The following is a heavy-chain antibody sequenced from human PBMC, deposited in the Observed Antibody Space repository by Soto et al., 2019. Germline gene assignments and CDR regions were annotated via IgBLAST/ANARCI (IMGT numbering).Heavy chain of an antibody. J-gene: IGHJ4*02. D-gene: IGHD3-3*02. CDR3: ARLPSRHLVDY. CDR1: GSSISSSGYY. Sequence: KPSETLSLTCTVSGSSISSSGYYWGWIRQPPGKGLEWIGSMFYGVSTYYNPSLKSRVTVSVDTSKNQFSLNLRSVTAADTAVYYCARLPSRHLVDYWGQGTLVTVSS. CDR2: MFYGVST. V-gene: IGHV4-39*01.